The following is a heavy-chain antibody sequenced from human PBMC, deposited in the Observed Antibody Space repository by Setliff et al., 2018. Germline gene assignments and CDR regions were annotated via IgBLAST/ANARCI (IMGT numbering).Heavy chain of an antibody. CDR3: SRDVYDFRTGQADP. D-gene: IGHD3-3*01. V-gene: IGHV3-7*01. J-gene: IGHJ5*02. Sequence: GGSLRLSCAVSGITFKNAWMTWVRQAPGKGLEWVANINQGGGEQFYVDSVRGRFIISRDNAKNSLYLHMSSLRADDTAVYYCSRDVYDFRTGQADPWGQGTLVTVSS. CDR2: INQGGGEQ. CDR1: GITFKNAW.